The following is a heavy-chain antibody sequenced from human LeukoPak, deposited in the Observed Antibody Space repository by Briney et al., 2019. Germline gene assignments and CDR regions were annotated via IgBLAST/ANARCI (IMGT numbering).Heavy chain of an antibody. D-gene: IGHD1-1*01. Sequence: ASVTVSFKASGGTFSIYAISWVRQAPGQGLEWMGRIIPILGIANYAQKFQGRVTITADKSTSTAYMELSSLRSEDTAVYYCARDSRVERWGQGTLVTVSS. J-gene: IGHJ4*02. CDR2: IIPILGIA. CDR3: ARDSRVER. CDR1: GGTFSIYA. V-gene: IGHV1-69*04.